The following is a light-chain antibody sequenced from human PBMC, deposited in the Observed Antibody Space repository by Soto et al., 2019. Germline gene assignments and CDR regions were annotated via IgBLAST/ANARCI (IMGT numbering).Light chain of an antibody. Sequence: QSALTQPASVSGSPGQSITISCTGTSSDVGGYNYVSWYQQHPGEAPKLMIYDVTNRPSGVSNRLSGSKSGNTASLTISGLQAEDEADYYCSSSTSSTTRVVFGGGTKLTVL. CDR2: DVT. J-gene: IGLJ2*01. CDR3: SSSTSSTTRVV. V-gene: IGLV2-14*03. CDR1: SSDVGGYNY.